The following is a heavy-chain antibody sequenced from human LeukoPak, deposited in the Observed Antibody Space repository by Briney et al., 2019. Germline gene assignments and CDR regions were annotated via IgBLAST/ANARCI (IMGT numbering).Heavy chain of an antibody. J-gene: IGHJ4*02. Sequence: PGRSLRLSCAASGLTFDDYAMHWVRQAPGKGLEWVSGISWNSGSIGYADSVKGRFTISRDNSKNTLYLQMNSLRAEDTAVYYCARRSTVTAGAYWGQGTLVTVSS. CDR3: ARRSTVTAGAY. CDR2: ISWNSGSI. D-gene: IGHD4-17*01. CDR1: GLTFDDYA. V-gene: IGHV3-9*01.